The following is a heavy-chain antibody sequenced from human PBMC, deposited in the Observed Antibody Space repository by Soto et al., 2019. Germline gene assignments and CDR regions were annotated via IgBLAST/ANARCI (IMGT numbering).Heavy chain of an antibody. CDR3: ARGLYLRYDSSGYSLDY. CDR2: INPNGGST. Sequence: ASVKVSCKAPADTFTSYYIHWVRQAPGHGLEWMGIINPNGGSTRFAQTFQGRITMTTDTSTSTVYMELSRLRSDDTAVYYCARGLYLRYDSSGYSLDYWGQGPLVTVSS. D-gene: IGHD3-22*01. J-gene: IGHJ4*02. V-gene: IGHV1-46*01. CDR1: ADTFTSYY.